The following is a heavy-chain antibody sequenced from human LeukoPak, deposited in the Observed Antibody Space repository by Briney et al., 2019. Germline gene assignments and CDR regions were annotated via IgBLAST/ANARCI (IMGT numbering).Heavy chain of an antibody. Sequence: SETLSLTCTVSGGSISSYYWSWIWQPPGKGLEWIGYIYYSGSTNYNPSLKSRVTISVDTSKNQFSLKLSSVTAADTAVYYCARDLAVAEGSNWFDPWGQGTLVTVSS. CDR3: ARDLAVAEGSNWFDP. D-gene: IGHD6-19*01. J-gene: IGHJ5*02. CDR1: GGSISSYY. V-gene: IGHV4-59*01. CDR2: IYYSGST.